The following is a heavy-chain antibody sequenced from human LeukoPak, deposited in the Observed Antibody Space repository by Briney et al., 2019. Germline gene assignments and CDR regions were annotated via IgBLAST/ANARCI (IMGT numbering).Heavy chain of an antibody. Sequence: GESLKISCKGSGYRFTNYWIGWVRQMPVKGLEWMGIIYPGDSDTRYSPSFQGQVTISADKSISTAFLQWSSLKASDTAMYYCARVGSYPGYSDYWGQGTLVTVSS. V-gene: IGHV5-51*01. CDR2: IYPGDSDT. D-gene: IGHD1-26*01. CDR1: GYRFTNYW. CDR3: ARVGSYPGYSDY. J-gene: IGHJ4*02.